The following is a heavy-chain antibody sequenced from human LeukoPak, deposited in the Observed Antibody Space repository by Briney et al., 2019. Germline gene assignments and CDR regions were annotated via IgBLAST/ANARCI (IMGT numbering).Heavy chain of an antibody. V-gene: IGHV4-59*08. D-gene: IGHD1-26*01. J-gene: IGHJ4*02. Sequence: PSETLSLTCTVSGGSLSSYYWSWIRQSPGKGLEWIGYIYYCGSTNYNPSLKSRVTISVDTSKNQFSLRLRSVAAADTAVYYCARTVGATSTSFDYWGQGTLVTVSS. CDR3: ARTVGATSTSFDY. CDR1: GGSLSSYY. CDR2: IYYCGST.